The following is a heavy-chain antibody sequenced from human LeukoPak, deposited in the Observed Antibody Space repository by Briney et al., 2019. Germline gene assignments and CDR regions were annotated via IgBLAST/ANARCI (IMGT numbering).Heavy chain of an antibody. J-gene: IGHJ6*03. Sequence: SQTLSLTCAISGDSVSSNSAAWNWIRQSPSRGLEWLGRTYYRSKWYNDYAVSVKSRITINPDTSKNQFSLQLNSVTPEDKAVYYCARGSSSGWFNYYYYMDVWGKGTTVTVSS. CDR3: ARGSSSGWFNYYYYMDV. D-gene: IGHD6-19*01. V-gene: IGHV6-1*01. CDR2: TYYRSKWYN. CDR1: GDSVSSNSAA.